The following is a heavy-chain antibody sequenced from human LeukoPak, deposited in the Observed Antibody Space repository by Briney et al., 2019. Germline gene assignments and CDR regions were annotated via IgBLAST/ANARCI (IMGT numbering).Heavy chain of an antibody. J-gene: IGHJ4*02. CDR1: GFTFSSYA. CDR3: ARDCSWYFDY. V-gene: IGHV3-30*04. Sequence: GGSLRLSCAASGFTFSSYAMHWVRQAPGKGLEWVAVISYDGSNKYYADSVKGRFTIPRDNSKNTLYLQMNSLRAGDTAVYYCARDCSWYFDYWGQGTLVTVSS. D-gene: IGHD6-13*01. CDR2: ISYDGSNK.